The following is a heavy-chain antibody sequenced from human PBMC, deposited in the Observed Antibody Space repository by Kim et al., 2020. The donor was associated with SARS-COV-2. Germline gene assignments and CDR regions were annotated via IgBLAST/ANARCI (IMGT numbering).Heavy chain of an antibody. CDR1: GFTFRSYW. D-gene: IGHD1-26*01. J-gene: IGHJ4*02. Sequence: GGSLRLSCAASGFTFRSYWMHWVRQGPGKGLVWVSRINSDGSSTSYADSVKGRFTISRDNAKNTLFLQMTSLRAEDTAVYYCARLDSGNYAFDYWGQGTLVTVSS. CDR2: INSDGSST. CDR3: ARLDSGNYAFDY. V-gene: IGHV3-74*01.